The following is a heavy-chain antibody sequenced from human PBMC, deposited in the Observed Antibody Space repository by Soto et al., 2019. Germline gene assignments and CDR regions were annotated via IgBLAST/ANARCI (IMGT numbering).Heavy chain of an antibody. J-gene: IGHJ4*02. Sequence: QVQLVESGGGVVQPGRSLRLSCAASGFTFSSYAMHWVRQAPGKGLEWVAVISYDGSNKYYADSVKGRFTISRDNSKNTLYLQMNSLRAEDTAVYYCVRGGVYYGSGSYYNYLDYWGQGTLVTVSS. CDR1: GFTFSSYA. CDR2: ISYDGSNK. CDR3: VRGGVYYGSGSYYNYLDY. D-gene: IGHD3-10*01. V-gene: IGHV3-30-3*01.